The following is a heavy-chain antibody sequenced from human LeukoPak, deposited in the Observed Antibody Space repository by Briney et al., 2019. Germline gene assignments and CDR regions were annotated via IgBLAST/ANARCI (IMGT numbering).Heavy chain of an antibody. D-gene: IGHD2-8*01. CDR2: ISAYNGNT. V-gene: IGHV1-18*04. CDR3: ARVGMVYAIISVWDY. Sequence: ASVKVSCKASGYTFTGYYMHWVRQAPGQGLEWMGWISAYNGNTNYAQKLQGRVTMTTDTSTSTAYMELRSLRSDDTAVYYCARVGMVYAIISVWDYWGQGTLVTVSS. J-gene: IGHJ4*02. CDR1: GYTFTGYY.